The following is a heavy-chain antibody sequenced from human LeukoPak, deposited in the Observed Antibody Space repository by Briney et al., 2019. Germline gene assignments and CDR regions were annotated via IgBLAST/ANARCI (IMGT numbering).Heavy chain of an antibody. Sequence: ASVKVSRKASGYTFTSYYMHWVRQAPGQGLEWMGIINPSGGSTSYAQKFQGRVTMTRDMSTSTVYMELSSLRSEDTAVYYCARVPQLGLFDYWGQGTLVNVSS. J-gene: IGHJ4*02. V-gene: IGHV1-46*01. CDR3: ARVPQLGLFDY. CDR2: INPSGGST. CDR1: GYTFTSYY. D-gene: IGHD1-1*01.